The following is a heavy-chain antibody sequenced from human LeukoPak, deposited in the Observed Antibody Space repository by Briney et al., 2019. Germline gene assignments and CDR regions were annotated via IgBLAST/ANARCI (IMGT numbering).Heavy chain of an antibody. CDR2: INPFGGST. J-gene: IGHJ3*02. CDR1: GYTFTSYY. CDR3: ARPKRATVKDAFDI. D-gene: IGHD4-11*01. V-gene: IGHV1-46*01. Sequence: ASVKVSFKASGYTFTSYYMHWVRQALGQGLEWMGIINPFGGSTSNAQKFQGRVTMTRDTSTSTVYMELSSLRSEDTAVYYCARPKRATVKDAFDIWGQGTMVTVSS.